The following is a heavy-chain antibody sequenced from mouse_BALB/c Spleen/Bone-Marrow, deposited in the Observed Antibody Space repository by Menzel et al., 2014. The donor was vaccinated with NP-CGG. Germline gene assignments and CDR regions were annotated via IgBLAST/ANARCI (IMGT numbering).Heavy chain of an antibody. D-gene: IGHD3-3*01. J-gene: IGHJ3*01. CDR2: IYPGRGNT. CDR3: AGDVAY. V-gene: IGHV1-63*01. CDR1: GSAFPTYW. Sequence: VPLVDSGADRLRPGPSVKLSCTASGSAFPTYWLVWVKRGPGNGLEGFGDIYPGRGNTYYNEKFKGKATLTADKSSSTADMQLSSLTSEDSAVYFCAGDVAYWGQGTLVTVSA.